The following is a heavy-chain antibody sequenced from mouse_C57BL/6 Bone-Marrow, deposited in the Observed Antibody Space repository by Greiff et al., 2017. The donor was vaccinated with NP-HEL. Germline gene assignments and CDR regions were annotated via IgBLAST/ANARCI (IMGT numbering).Heavy chain of an antibody. V-gene: IGHV1-15*01. J-gene: IGHJ4*01. D-gene: IGHD4-1*01. CDR3: TRNWESYAMDY. Sequence: QVQLQQSGAELVRPGASVTLSCKASGYTFTDYEMHWVKQTPVHGLEWIGAIDPETGGTAYNQKFKGKAILTADKSSSTAYMELRSLTSEDSAVYYCTRNWESYAMDYWGQGTSVTVSS. CDR1: GYTFTDYE. CDR2: IDPETGGT.